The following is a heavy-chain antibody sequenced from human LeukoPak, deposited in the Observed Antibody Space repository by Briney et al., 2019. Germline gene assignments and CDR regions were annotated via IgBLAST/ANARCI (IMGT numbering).Heavy chain of an antibody. CDR3: AKASDYGGNEFDF. V-gene: IGHV3-9*01. D-gene: IGHD4-23*01. CDR2: ITWNSAYK. CDR1: GFTFEHYG. Sequence: PGRSLRLSCAASGFTFEHYGMHWVRQVPGEGLEWVSYITWNSAYKGYADSVRGRFAISRDNAKKSLHLQMNSLTGDDTAFYYCAKASDYGGNEFDFWGQGTLVTVSS. J-gene: IGHJ5*01.